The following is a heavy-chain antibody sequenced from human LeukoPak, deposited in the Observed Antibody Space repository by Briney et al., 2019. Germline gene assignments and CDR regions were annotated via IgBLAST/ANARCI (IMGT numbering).Heavy chain of an antibody. CDR3: ARYYRHYYMDV. Sequence: SETLSLTCTVSGGSISSYYWTWIRQPPGKGLEWIGDIFYSGSTNYNPSLKSRVTISVDTSKNQFSLKLSSVTAADTAVYYCARYYRHYYMDVWGKGTTVTVSS. CDR2: IFYSGST. CDR1: GGSISSYY. V-gene: IGHV4-59*08. J-gene: IGHJ6*03.